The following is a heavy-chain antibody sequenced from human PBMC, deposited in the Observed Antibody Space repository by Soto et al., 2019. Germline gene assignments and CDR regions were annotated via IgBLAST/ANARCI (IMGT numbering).Heavy chain of an antibody. V-gene: IGHV3-33*01. Sequence: QVQLVESGGGVVQPGRSLRLSCAASGFTFSSYGMHWVRHAPGKGLEWVAVIWYGGSNKYYADSVKGRFTISRDNSKNTLYLQMNSLRAEDTAVYYCASEYCSGGSCYYYGMDVWGQGTTVTVTS. CDR1: GFTFSSYG. CDR3: ASEYCSGGSCYYYGMDV. D-gene: IGHD2-15*01. J-gene: IGHJ6*02. CDR2: IWYGGSNK.